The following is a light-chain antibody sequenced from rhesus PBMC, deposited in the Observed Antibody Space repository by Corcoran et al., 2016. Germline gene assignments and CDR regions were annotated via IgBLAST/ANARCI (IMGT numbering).Light chain of an antibody. V-gene: IGKV2-78*01. CDR2: LGS. CDR3: LKDIQLPWT. J-gene: IGKJ1*01. CDR1: QSLLHSNGYTY. Sequence: DIVMTQTPLSLPVTPGEPASISCRSSQSLLHSNGYTYLFLYLQKPGQSPQLRIYLGSNRASGVPYRFSGRGSGTDFKLKISRLGAADVGVYYCLKDIQLPWTFGQGTKVEIK.